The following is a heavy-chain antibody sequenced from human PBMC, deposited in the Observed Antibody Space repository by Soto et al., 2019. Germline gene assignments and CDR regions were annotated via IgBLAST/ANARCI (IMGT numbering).Heavy chain of an antibody. J-gene: IGHJ6*02. CDR3: AKVGSLVDGGYYSGMDV. V-gene: IGHV3-23*01. Sequence: GGSRRHSCAASGSTFSSYAMSWVRQAPGKGLEWVSAISGSGGSTYYADSVKGRFTISRDNSKNTLYLQMNSLRAEDTAVYYCAKVGSLVDGGYYSGMDVWGQRTTGTVFS. CDR2: ISGSGGST. D-gene: IGHD3-10*01. CDR1: GSTFSSYA.